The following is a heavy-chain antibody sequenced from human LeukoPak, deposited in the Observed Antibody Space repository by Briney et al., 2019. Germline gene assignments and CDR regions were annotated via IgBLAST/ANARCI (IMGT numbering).Heavy chain of an antibody. D-gene: IGHD2-21*02. J-gene: IGHJ4*02. CDR2: IFYTGST. CDR1: GGSISSSSYY. CDR3: ARREAGTALIDY. V-gene: IGHV4-39*02. Sequence: PSETLSLTCTVSGGSISSSSYYWGWIRQPPGKGLEWIGGIFYTGSTYYNPSLKSRVTIAEDTSKNHFSLKLSSVTAADTAVYYCARREAGTALIDYWGQGTLVTVSS.